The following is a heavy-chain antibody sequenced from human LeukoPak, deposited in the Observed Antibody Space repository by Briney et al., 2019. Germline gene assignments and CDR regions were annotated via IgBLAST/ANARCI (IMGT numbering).Heavy chain of an antibody. CDR3: ARDPNRLADYGGDYFDH. V-gene: IGHV3-30*04. Sequence: PGGSLRLSCLASGFTFSSFSMHWVRQAPGNGLEWVAVISHDGSHKYYADSMRGRFTISRDDSKNTLSLQMNTLRPEDTALFYCARDPNRLADYGGDYFDHWGQGTLVTVSS. J-gene: IGHJ4*02. CDR1: GFTFSSFS. CDR2: ISHDGSHK. D-gene: IGHD4-23*01.